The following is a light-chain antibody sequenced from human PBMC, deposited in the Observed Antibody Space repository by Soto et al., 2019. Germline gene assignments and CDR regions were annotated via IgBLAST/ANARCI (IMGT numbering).Light chain of an antibody. CDR2: AAS. J-gene: IGKJ1*01. CDR1: QDISSY. V-gene: IGKV1-9*01. Sequence: DIQLTQSPSFLSASIGDGVTITCRASQDISSYLAWYQQKPGKAPKLLIYAASTLQSGVPSRFSGSGSGTEFTLTISSLQPEDFATYYCQQLNSYPQTFGQGTKVEIK. CDR3: QQLNSYPQT.